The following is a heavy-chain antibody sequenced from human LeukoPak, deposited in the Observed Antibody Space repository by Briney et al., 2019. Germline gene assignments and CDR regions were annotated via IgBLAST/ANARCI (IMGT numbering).Heavy chain of an antibody. CDR1: GGSISSYY. V-gene: IGHV4-34*01. Sequence: SETLSLTCTVSGGSISSYYWSWIRQPPGKGLEWIGEINHSGSTNYNPSLKSRVTISVDTSKNQFSLKLSSVTAADTAVYYCARGLGYCSGGSCYSVGGARFPAYYYYGMDVWGQGTTVTVSS. J-gene: IGHJ6*02. D-gene: IGHD2-15*01. CDR2: INHSGST. CDR3: ARGLGYCSGGSCYSVGGARFPAYYYYGMDV.